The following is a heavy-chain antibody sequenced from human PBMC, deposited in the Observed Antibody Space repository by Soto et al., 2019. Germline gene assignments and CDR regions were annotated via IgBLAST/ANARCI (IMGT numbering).Heavy chain of an antibody. D-gene: IGHD3-16*02. V-gene: IGHV4-34*01. CDR2: INHSGST. Sequence: SETLSLTCAVYGGSFSGYYWSWIRQPPGKGLEWIGEINHSGSTNYNPSLKSRVTISVDTSKNQFSLKLSSVTAADTAVYYCARRGPSYYDYIWGSYRYAGFDYWGQGTLVTVSS. CDR1: GGSFSGYY. CDR3: ARRGPSYYDYIWGSYRYAGFDY. J-gene: IGHJ4*02.